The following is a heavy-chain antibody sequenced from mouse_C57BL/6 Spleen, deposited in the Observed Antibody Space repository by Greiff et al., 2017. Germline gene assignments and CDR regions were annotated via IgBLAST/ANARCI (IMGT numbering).Heavy chain of an antibody. CDR3: ARTGYYGSSYGYFDV. V-gene: IGHV1-22*01. D-gene: IGHD1-1*01. J-gene: IGHJ1*03. Sequence: EVQLQQSGPELVKPGASVKMSCKASGYTFTDYNMHWVKQSHGKSLEWIGYLNPNNGGTSYNQKFKGKATLTVNKSSSTAYLGLRSLTSEESAVYYCARTGYYGSSYGYFDVWGTGTTVTVSS. CDR2: LNPNNGGT. CDR1: GYTFTDYN.